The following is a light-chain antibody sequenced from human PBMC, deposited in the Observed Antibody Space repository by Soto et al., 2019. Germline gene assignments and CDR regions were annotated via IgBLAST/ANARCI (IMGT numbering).Light chain of an antibody. CDR1: QSITNN. V-gene: IGKV3-15*01. J-gene: IGKJ2*01. CDR2: GAS. Sequence: EIVMTQSPATLSVSPGERATLSCRASQSITNNLAWYQQKPGQAPRLIIYGASTRATAIPARFSGSGFGTEFTPTISSLQSEVFAVYYCQQYNDWPPSTFGQGTKVEI. CDR3: QQYNDWPPST.